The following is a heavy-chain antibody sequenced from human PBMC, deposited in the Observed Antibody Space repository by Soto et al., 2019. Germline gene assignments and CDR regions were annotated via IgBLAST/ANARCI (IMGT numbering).Heavy chain of an antibody. CDR1: GFSLSTSGVG. CDR2: IYWDDDK. V-gene: IGHV2-5*02. Sequence: GSGPTLVNPTQTLTLTCTFSGFSLSTSGVGVGWIRQPPGKALEWLALIYWDDDKRYSPSLKSRLTITKDTSKNQVVFTMTNMDPVDTATYYCAHSGPRDSSGWYSDYYYYMDVWGKGTTVTVSS. D-gene: IGHD6-19*01. J-gene: IGHJ6*03. CDR3: AHSGPRDSSGWYSDYYYYMDV.